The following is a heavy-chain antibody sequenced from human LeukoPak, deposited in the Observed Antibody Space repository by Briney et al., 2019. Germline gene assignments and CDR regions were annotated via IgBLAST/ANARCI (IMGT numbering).Heavy chain of an antibody. Sequence: GGSLRPSCAASGFTLSSYSMNWVRQAPGKGLEWVSYISSSSSTIHYADSLKGRFTISRDNAKNSLYLQMNSLRAEDTAVYYCARDHHRRLYDSQARNTFDIWGQGTMVTVSS. CDR2: ISSSSSTI. V-gene: IGHV3-48*01. J-gene: IGHJ3*02. D-gene: IGHD3-22*01. CDR1: GFTLSSYS. CDR3: ARDHHRRLYDSQARNTFDI.